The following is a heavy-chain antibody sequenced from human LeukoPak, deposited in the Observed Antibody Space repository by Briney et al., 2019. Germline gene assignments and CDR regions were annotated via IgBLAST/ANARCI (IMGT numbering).Heavy chain of an antibody. CDR2: IYSGGST. CDR3: ARVKRYYDILTGYYYFDY. Sequence: PGGSLRLSCAASGFTVSSNYMSWVRQAPGKGLEWVSVIYSGGSTYYADSVKGRFTISRDNSKNTLYLQMNSLRAEDTAVYYCARVKRYYDILTGYYYFDYWGQGILVTVSS. V-gene: IGHV3-66*01. J-gene: IGHJ4*02. D-gene: IGHD3-9*01. CDR1: GFTVSSNY.